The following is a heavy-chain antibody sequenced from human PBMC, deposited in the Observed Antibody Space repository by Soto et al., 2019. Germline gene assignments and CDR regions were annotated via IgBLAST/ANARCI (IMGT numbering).Heavy chain of an antibody. D-gene: IGHD6-19*01. CDR1: GYTFTSYY. CDR2: INPSGGST. V-gene: IGHV1-46*01. J-gene: IGHJ5*02. CDR3: AREGSGWLRKINWFDP. Sequence: ASVKVSCKASGYTFTSYYMHWVRQAPGQGLEWMGIINPSGGSTSYAQKFQGRVTITRDTSTSTVYMELSSLRSEDTAVYYCAREGSGWLRKINWFDPWGQGTLVTVSS.